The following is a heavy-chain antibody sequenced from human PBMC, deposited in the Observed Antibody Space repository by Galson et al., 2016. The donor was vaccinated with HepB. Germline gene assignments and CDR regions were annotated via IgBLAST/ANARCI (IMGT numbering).Heavy chain of an antibody. CDR2: IYYSLNT. CDR1: GGSFSGYY. Sequence: LSLTCAVYGGSFSGYYWSWIRQPPGKGLEWIGYIYYSLNTHYNPSLKSRVTILVDTTRNQFSLKLSSVTAAATAVYYCARTGYSYGYEFDYGGQGTLVTVSS. D-gene: IGHD5-18*01. V-gene: IGHV4-34*09. J-gene: IGHJ4*02. CDR3: ARTGYSYGYEFDY.